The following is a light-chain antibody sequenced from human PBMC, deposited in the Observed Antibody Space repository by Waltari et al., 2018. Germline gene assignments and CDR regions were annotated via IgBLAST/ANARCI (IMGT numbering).Light chain of an antibody. CDR1: QNILYSSNSKNY. CDR2: WAS. J-gene: IGKJ2*01. Sequence: DIVMTQSPDFLAVSLGERATINCKSSQNILYSSNSKNYLAWYQHKPGQPPKLLMYWASTRESGVPDRFSGSGSETDFTLTISSLQAEDVAVYYCQQYYSIPYTFGQGTKLEIK. CDR3: QQYYSIPYT. V-gene: IGKV4-1*01.